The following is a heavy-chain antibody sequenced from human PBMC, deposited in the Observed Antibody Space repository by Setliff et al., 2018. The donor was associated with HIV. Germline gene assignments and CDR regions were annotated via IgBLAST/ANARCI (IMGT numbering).Heavy chain of an antibody. Sequence: GESLKISCKGSGYSFTSYWIGWVRQMPGKGLEWMGIIYPADSGTRYSPSFQGQVTISADKSINTAYLQWSSLKASDTAMYYCARVLVGANDAFDIWGQGTTVTVSS. D-gene: IGHD1-26*01. V-gene: IGHV5-51*01. J-gene: IGHJ3*02. CDR3: ARVLVGANDAFDI. CDR1: GYSFTSYW. CDR2: IYPADSGT.